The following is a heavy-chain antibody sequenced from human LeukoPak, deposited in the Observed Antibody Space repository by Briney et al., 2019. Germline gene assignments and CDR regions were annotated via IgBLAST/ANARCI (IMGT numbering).Heavy chain of an antibody. CDR1: GFTFSSYS. CDR3: ARDRYYGSGSPFDY. D-gene: IGHD3-10*01. J-gene: IGHJ4*02. V-gene: IGHV3-48*02. CDR2: ISSGSNTI. Sequence: PGGSLRLSCAASGFTFSSYSMNWVRPAQGKGLEWVSYISSGSNTIYYADSVKGRFTISRDNAKNSLHLQMYSLRDEDTAVYYCARDRYYGSGSPFDYWGQGTLVTVSS.